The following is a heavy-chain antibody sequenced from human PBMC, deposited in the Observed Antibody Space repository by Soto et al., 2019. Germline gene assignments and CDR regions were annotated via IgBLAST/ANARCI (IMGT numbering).Heavy chain of an antibody. CDR1: NGSIGTYY. Sequence: ETQSLLCTVSNGSIGTYYWSWIRQPPGRGMECIWYVYYDGTTTYNPSLKSRLTMSVDTPENQFSLRLKSVTAADTATYFCARVKRSGFSGRKYYFDYWGQGTMGTVSS. CDR3: ARVKRSGFSGRKYYFDY. V-gene: IGHV4-59*01. D-gene: IGHD6-25*01. J-gene: IGHJ4*01. CDR2: VYYDGTT.